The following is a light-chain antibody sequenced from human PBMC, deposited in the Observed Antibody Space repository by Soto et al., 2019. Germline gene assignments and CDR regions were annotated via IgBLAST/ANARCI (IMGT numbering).Light chain of an antibody. J-gene: IGLJ1*01. CDR3: AAWDDSLGAYV. CDR2: TNN. CDR1: NSNIGTNT. V-gene: IGLV1-44*01. Sequence: QSVLTHPPSASATPWQRVTISCSGSNSNIGTNTVNWYQQLPGTAPRLLIYTNNQRPSGVPQRFSGSKTGTSASLAIGGLQSEDGADYYCAAWDDSLGAYVFGTGTKVTVL.